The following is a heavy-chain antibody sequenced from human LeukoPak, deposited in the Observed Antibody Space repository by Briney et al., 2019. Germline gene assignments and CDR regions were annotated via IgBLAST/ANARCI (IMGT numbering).Heavy chain of an antibody. V-gene: IGHV3-30*02. D-gene: IGHD1-1*01. CDR3: ARELPSPNDHHYFDY. CDR1: GFTFSNYG. Sequence: GGSLRLSCAASGFTFSNYGMHWVRQAPGKGLDWVAFIHYDGSNKYYADSVKGRFTISRDDSKNTLYLQMNSLRAEDTAGYYRARELPSPNDHHYFDYWGQGTLVTVSS. CDR2: IHYDGSNK. J-gene: IGHJ4*02.